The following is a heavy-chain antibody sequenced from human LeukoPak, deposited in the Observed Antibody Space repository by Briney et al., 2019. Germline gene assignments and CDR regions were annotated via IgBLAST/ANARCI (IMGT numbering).Heavy chain of an antibody. CDR2: IYCSGST. Sequence: SETLSLTCTVSGGSISSSSYYWGWIRQPPGKGLEWIGSIYCSGSTYYNPSLKSRVTISVDTSKNQFSLKLSSVTAADTAVYYCARGTKQLVKGLFDYWGQGTLVTVSS. CDR3: ARGTKQLVKGLFDY. CDR1: GGSISSSSYY. V-gene: IGHV4-39*01. D-gene: IGHD6-6*01. J-gene: IGHJ4*02.